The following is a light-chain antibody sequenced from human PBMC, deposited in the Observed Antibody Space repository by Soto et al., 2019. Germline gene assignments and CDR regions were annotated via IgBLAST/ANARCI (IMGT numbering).Light chain of an antibody. J-gene: IGKJ5*01. CDR2: DAS. CDR1: QSVSSN. V-gene: IGKV3-11*01. Sequence: EIVLTQAPATLSLSPVERATLSCRASQSVSSNLAWHQQKPGQAPRLLIYDASNRATGIPARFSGGGSGTDFTLTISSLEPEDFAVYHCLQRSDWPPITFGQGTRLEIK. CDR3: LQRSDWPPIT.